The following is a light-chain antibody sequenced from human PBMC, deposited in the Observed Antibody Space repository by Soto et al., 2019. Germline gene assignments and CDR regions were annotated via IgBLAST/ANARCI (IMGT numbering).Light chain of an antibody. J-gene: IGKJ1*01. CDR1: QSVSSSY. V-gene: IGKV3-20*01. CDR2: GAS. CDR3: QQYGNLLWT. Sequence: EIVLTQSPGTLSLSPGERATLSCRASQSVSSSYLAWYQQKPGQAPRLLIYGASSRATGIPDRFSGSGSGTDYTLTISRLEPDDFAVYYCQQYGNLLWTFGQGTRVNIK.